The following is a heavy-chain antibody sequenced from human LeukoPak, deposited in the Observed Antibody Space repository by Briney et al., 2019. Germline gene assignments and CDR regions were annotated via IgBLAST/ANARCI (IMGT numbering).Heavy chain of an antibody. CDR3: ARHKGSRHYYYYGMDV. CDR1: GGSISSYY. Sequence: SETLSLTCTVSGGSISSYYWSWIRQPPGKGLEWIGYIYYSGSTNYNPSLKSRVTISVDTSKNQFSLKLSSVTAADTAVYYCARHKGSRHYYYYGMDVWGQGTTVTVSS. V-gene: IGHV4-59*08. D-gene: IGHD1-1*01. J-gene: IGHJ6*02. CDR2: IYYSGST.